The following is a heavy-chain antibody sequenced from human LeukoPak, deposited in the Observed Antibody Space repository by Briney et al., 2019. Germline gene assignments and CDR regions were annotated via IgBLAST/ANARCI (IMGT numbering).Heavy chain of an antibody. CDR3: ARIEGCGGDCYPRGDNWFDP. V-gene: IGHV5-51*01. D-gene: IGHD2-21*02. Sequence: GESLKISCKGSGYSFTSYWIGWVRQMPGKGLEWMGIIYPGDSDTRYSPSFQGQVTISADKSINTAYLQWSSLKASDTAMYYCARIEGCGGDCYPRGDNWFDPWGQGTLVTVSS. CDR2: IYPGDSDT. CDR1: GYSFTSYW. J-gene: IGHJ5*02.